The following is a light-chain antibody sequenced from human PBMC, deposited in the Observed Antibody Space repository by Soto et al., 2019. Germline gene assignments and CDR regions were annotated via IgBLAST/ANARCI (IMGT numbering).Light chain of an antibody. CDR1: SSDVGGYNY. J-gene: IGLJ1*01. V-gene: IGLV2-11*01. CDR3: SSHAGSSVV. Sequence: ALAQPRSVSGSPGQSVTISCTGTSSDVGGYNYVSWYQQHPGKAPKLMIYDVTTRPSGVPDRFSGSKSGNTASLTISGLQAEDEADYYCSSHAGSSVVFGTGTKVTVL. CDR2: DVT.